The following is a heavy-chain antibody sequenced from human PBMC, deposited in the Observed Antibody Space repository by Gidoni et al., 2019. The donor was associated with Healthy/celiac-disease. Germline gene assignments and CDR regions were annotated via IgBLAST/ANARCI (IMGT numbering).Heavy chain of an antibody. J-gene: IGHJ4*02. Sequence: QVQLVQSGAEVKKPGASVKVSCKASGYTFPSYGISWVRQAPGQGLEWMGWISAYNGNTNYAQKLQGRVTMTTDTSTSTAYMELRSLRSDDTAVYYCARDRITYGDYVGDFDYWGQGTLVTVSS. CDR1: GYTFPSYG. D-gene: IGHD4-17*01. CDR2: ISAYNGNT. CDR3: ARDRITYGDYVGDFDY. V-gene: IGHV1-18*01.